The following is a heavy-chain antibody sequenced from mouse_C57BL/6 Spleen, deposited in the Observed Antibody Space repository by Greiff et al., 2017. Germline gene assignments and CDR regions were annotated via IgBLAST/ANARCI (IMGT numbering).Heavy chain of an antibody. CDR2: ISDGGSYT. J-gene: IGHJ4*01. CDR3: ARALLPYYYAMDY. Sequence: EVQGVESGGGLVKPGGSLKLSCAASGFTFSSHAMSWVRQTPEKRLEWVATISDGGSYTYYPDNVKGRFTISRDNAKNNLYLQMSHLKSEDTAMYYCARALLPYYYAMDYWGQGTSVTVSS. V-gene: IGHV5-4*01. D-gene: IGHD1-1*01. CDR1: GFTFSSHA.